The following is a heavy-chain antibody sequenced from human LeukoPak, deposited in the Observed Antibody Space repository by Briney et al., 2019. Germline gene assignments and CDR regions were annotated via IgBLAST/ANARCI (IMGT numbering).Heavy chain of an antibody. D-gene: IGHD4-11*01. CDR2: IPYDGSDK. J-gene: IGHJ4*02. V-gene: IGHV3-30*02. CDR1: GFTFSSYG. Sequence: PGGSLRLSCAASGFTFSSYGMHWVRQAPGEGLEWVAFIPYDGSDKFYADSVKGRFTISRDNSKNTLYLQMNSLRAEDTAVYYCAAMTSVTTGDYWGQGTLVTVSS. CDR3: AAMTSVTTGDY.